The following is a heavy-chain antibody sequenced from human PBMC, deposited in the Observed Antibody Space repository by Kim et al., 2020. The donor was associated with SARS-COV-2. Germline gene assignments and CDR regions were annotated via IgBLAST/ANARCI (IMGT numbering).Heavy chain of an antibody. Sequence: SETLSLTGTVSGGSISSSSYYWGWIRQPPGKGLEWIGSIYYSGSTYYNPSLKSRVTISVDTSKNQFSLKLSSVTAADTAVYYCARTGGYSYGLYYYGMDVWSQGTTVTVSS. CDR3: ARTGGYSYGLYYYGMDV. CDR2: IYYSGST. D-gene: IGHD5-18*01. V-gene: IGHV4-39*01. CDR1: GGSISSSSYY. J-gene: IGHJ6*02.